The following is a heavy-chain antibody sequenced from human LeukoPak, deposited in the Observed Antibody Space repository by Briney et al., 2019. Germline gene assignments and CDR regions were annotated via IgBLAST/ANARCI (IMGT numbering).Heavy chain of an antibody. CDR2: ISYDGSNK. V-gene: IGHV3-30*18. Sequence: GGSLRLSCAASGFTFSSYGVHWVRQAPGKGLEWVAVISYDGSNKYYADSVKGRFTISRDNSKNTLYLQMNSLRAEDTAVYYCAKDRLTIFYYFDYWGQGTPVTVSS. D-gene: IGHD3-9*01. CDR1: GFTFSSYG. J-gene: IGHJ4*02. CDR3: AKDRLTIFYYFDY.